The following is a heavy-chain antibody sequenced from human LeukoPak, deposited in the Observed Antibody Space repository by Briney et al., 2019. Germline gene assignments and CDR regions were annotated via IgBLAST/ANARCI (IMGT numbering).Heavy chain of an antibody. Sequence: GALVKVSCKASGYTFTAYYMHWVRQVPGQGLEWMGRINPNSGDTDYAQKFQGRVIMTRDTSISTAYMEVSRLRSDDTAVYYCARVDSGHDYGPSWGQGTTVTVSS. V-gene: IGHV1-2*06. CDR2: INPNSGDT. J-gene: IGHJ3*01. CDR3: ARVDSGHDYGPS. D-gene: IGHD5-12*01. CDR1: GYTFTAYY.